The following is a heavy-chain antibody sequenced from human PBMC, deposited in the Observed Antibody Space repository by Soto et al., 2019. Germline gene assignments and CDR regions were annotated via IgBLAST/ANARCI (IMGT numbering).Heavy chain of an antibody. V-gene: IGHV1-2*02. D-gene: IGHD3-10*01. CDR1: GYTFTGYY. CDR2: INPNSGGT. Sequence: ASVKVSCKASGYTFTGYYMHWVRQAPGQGLGWMGWINPNSGGTNYAQKFQGRVTMTRDTSISTAYMELSRLRSDDTAVYYCARDPAGVNWFDPWGQGTLVTVSS. J-gene: IGHJ5*02. CDR3: ARDPAGVNWFDP.